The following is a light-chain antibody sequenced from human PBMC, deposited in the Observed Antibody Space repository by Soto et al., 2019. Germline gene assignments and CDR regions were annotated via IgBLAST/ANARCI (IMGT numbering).Light chain of an antibody. CDR3: QQRSNWPPRFT. CDR1: QSVSSY. Sequence: EIVLTQSPATRSLSPGERATLSCRASQSVSSYLAWYQQKPGQAPRLLIYDASNRATGIPARFSGSGSGTDFTLTISGLEPEDFAVYYCQQRSNWPPRFTFGPGTKVDIK. CDR2: DAS. V-gene: IGKV3-11*01. J-gene: IGKJ3*01.